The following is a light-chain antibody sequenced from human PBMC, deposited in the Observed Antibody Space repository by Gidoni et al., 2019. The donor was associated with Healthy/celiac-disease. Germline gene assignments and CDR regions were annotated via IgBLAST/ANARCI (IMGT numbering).Light chain of an antibody. CDR2: GAS. Sequence: EIVLTQSPGTLSLSPGERATLSCRASQSVSSSYLAWYQQKPGQAPRPLIYGASRRATGIPDRFIGIGSGTDFTLTISRLEPEDFAVYYCQQYGSSPFTFGGGTKVEIK. CDR1: QSVSSSY. J-gene: IGKJ4*01. CDR3: QQYGSSPFT. V-gene: IGKV3-20*01.